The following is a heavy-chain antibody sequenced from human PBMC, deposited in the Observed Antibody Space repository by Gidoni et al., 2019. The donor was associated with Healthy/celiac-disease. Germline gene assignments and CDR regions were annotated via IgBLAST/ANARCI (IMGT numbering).Heavy chain of an antibody. CDR1: GFSLSTSGMC. Sequence: QVTLRESGPALVKPTQTLTLTCTFSGFSLSTSGMCVSWIRQPPGKALEWLARIDWDDDKYYSTSLKTRLTISKDTSKNQVVLTMTNMDPVDTATYYCARGAGATYYYGSGSYNFDYWGQGTLVTVSS. D-gene: IGHD3-10*01. CDR3: ARGAGATYYYGSGSYNFDY. V-gene: IGHV2-70*15. J-gene: IGHJ4*02. CDR2: IDWDDDK.